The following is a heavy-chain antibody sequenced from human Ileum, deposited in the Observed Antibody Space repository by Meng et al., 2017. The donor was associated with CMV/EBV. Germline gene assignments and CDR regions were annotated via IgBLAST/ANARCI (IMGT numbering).Heavy chain of an antibody. CDR3: ARDLVGFLEGFDP. D-gene: IGHD3-3*01. J-gene: IGHJ5*02. Sequence: RQLQESGPGLVKPLETLSLTCSVAGGSITTNKYYWGWIRQPPGKGLEWIGSIFYSGSTYYKPSLKNRVTISRDTSKNQFSLKLTSVTAADTAVYFCARDLVGFLEGFDPWGQGTLVTVSS. CDR2: IFYSGST. CDR1: GGSITTNKYY. V-gene: IGHV4-39*07.